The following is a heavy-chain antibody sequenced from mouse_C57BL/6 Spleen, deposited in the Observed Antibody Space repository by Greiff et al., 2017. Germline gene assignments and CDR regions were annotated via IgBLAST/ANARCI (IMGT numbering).Heavy chain of an antibody. V-gene: IGHV1-74*01. D-gene: IGHD1-1*01. CDR1: GYTFTSYW. CDR2: IHPSDSDT. J-gene: IGHJ3*01. Sequence: QVQLQQPGAELVKPGASVKVSCKASGYTFTSYWMHWVKQRPGQGLEWIGRIHPSDSDTNYNQKFKGKATLTVDKSSSTAYMQLSSLTSEDSAVYYCAMKDYYGSSYETYWGQGTLVTVSA. CDR3: AMKDYYGSSYETY.